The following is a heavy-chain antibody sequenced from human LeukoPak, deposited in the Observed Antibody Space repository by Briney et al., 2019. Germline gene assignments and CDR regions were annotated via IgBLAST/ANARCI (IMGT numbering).Heavy chain of an antibody. D-gene: IGHD3-3*01. V-gene: IGHV4-39*07. J-gene: IGHJ6*03. CDR2: IYYSGST. CDR1: GGSISSSSYY. CDR3: ARDPFDFWSGYKNYYYYMDV. Sequence: SETLSLTCTVSGGSISSSSYYWGWIRQPPGKGLEWIGSIYYSGSTYYNPSLKSRVTISVDTSKNQFSLKLSSVTAADTAVYYCARDPFDFWSGYKNYYYYMDVWGKGTTVTVSS.